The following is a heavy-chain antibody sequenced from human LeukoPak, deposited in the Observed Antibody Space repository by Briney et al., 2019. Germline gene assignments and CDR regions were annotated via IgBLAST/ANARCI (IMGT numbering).Heavy chain of an antibody. D-gene: IGHD6-19*01. V-gene: IGHV3-23*01. CDR1: GFTFNSYA. Sequence: GGSLRLSCIASGFTFNSYAMSWVRQAPGKGLEWVSAMSGSDAGTYYADSVKGRFTISRDNSKNTLYLQMDSLRAEDTAVYYCAKGGYSSGWYTSDYWGQGTLVTVSS. CDR2: MSGSDAGT. J-gene: IGHJ4*02. CDR3: AKGGYSSGWYTSDY.